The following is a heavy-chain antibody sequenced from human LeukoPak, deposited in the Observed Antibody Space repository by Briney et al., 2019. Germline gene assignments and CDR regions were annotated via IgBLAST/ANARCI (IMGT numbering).Heavy chain of an antibody. CDR2: IKGDGSST. CDR1: VFTFSTYW. D-gene: IGHD4-17*01. CDR3: ARASTTVPNLLDH. Sequence: GGSLRLSCAASVFTFSTYWMHWVRQAPGKGLVWVARIKGDGSSTIYADSVKGRFTISRDNSKNTLYLQTSSLRVEDTAVYYCARASTTVPNLLDHWGRGPLVTVSS. J-gene: IGHJ4*02. V-gene: IGHV3-74*01.